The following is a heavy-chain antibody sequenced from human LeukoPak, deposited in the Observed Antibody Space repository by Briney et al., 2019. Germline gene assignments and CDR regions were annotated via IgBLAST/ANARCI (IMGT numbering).Heavy chain of an antibody. CDR2: IYYSGST. CDR3: ARGGGDYGDYAPPYYFDY. J-gene: IGHJ4*02. Sequence: SETLSLTCTVSGGSISSGGYYWSWIRQHPGKGLEWIGYIYYSGSTYYNPSLKSRVTISVDTSKNQFSLKLSSVTAADTAVYYCARGGGDYGDYAPPYYFDYWGQGTLVTVSS. D-gene: IGHD4-17*01. V-gene: IGHV4-31*03. CDR1: GGSISSGGYY.